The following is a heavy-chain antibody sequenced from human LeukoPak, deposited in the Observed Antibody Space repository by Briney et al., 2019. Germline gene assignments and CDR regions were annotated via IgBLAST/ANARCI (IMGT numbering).Heavy chain of an antibody. Sequence: QPRGSLRLSCAASGFTFSSYGMHWVRQAPGKGLEWVAVIWYDGSNKYYADSVKGRFTISRDNSKNTLYLQMNSLRAEDTAVYYCARGLYYYDPTGDYYFDYWGQGTLVTVSS. D-gene: IGHD3-22*01. CDR2: IWYDGSNK. CDR3: ARGLYYYDPTGDYYFDY. V-gene: IGHV3-33*01. J-gene: IGHJ4*02. CDR1: GFTFSSYG.